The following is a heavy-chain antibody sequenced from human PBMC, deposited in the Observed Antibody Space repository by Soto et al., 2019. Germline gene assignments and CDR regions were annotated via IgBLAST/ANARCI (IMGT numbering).Heavy chain of an antibody. CDR1: GDTFSSHA. Sequence: GASVKVSCKTSGDTFSSHAISWVRQAPGQGLEWMGGIIPIYGTTNYAQNFQDRVTITADASTSTAYMELSSLRSDDTAVYYCAXDLGGCSAGSCRYNWFDPWGQGTLVTVSS. V-gene: IGHV1-69*13. D-gene: IGHD2-15*01. J-gene: IGHJ5*02. CDR2: IIPIYGTT. CDR3: AXDLGGCSAGSCRYNWFDP.